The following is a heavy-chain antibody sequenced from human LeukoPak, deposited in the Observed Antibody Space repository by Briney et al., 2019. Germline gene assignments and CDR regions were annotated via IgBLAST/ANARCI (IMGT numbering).Heavy chain of an antibody. V-gene: IGHV4-31*03. CDR3: ARDLIAPSGFDP. D-gene: IGHD2/OR15-2a*01. CDR2: IYYSGST. Sequence: PSETLSLTRTVSGGSISSGGYYWSWIRQHPGKGLEWIGYIYYSGSTYYNPSLKSRVTISIDTSKNQFSLKLSSVTAADTAVYYCARDLIAPSGFDPWGQGTLVTVSS. J-gene: IGHJ5*02. CDR1: GGSISSGGYY.